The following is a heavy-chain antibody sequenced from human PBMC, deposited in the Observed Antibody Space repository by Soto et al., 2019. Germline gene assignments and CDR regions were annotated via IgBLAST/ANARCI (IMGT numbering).Heavy chain of an antibody. Sequence: PGGSLRLSCAASGFTFSSYWMHWVRQAPGKGLVWVSRINSDGSSTSYADSVKGRFTISRDSAKNTLYLQMNSLRAEDTAVYYCARDRYGDYNFDYWGQGTLVTVSS. V-gene: IGHV3-74*01. J-gene: IGHJ4*02. D-gene: IGHD4-17*01. CDR1: GFTFSSYW. CDR3: ARDRYGDYNFDY. CDR2: INSDGSST.